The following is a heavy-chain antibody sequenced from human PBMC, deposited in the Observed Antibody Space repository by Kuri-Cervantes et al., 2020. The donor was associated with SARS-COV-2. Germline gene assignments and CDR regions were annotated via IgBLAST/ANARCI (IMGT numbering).Heavy chain of an antibody. V-gene: IGHV4-38-2*02. CDR2: IYHSGST. J-gene: IGHJ3*01. CDR1: GYSISSGYY. D-gene: IGHD2-2*01. CDR3: SRSRVPAAAAL. Sequence: SETLSLTCTVSGYSISSGYYWGWIRQPPGKGLEWIGSIYHSGSTYYNPSLKSRVTISVDTSKNQFSLKLSSVTAADTAVYYYSRSRVPAAAALWGQGTMVTVSS.